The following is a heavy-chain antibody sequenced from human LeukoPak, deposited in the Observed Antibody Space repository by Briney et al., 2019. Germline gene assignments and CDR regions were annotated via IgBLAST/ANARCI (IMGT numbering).Heavy chain of an antibody. CDR1: GGSISSYY. Sequence: PWETLSLTCTVSGGSISSYYWSWIRQPAGKGLEWIGRIYTSGSTNYNPSLKSRVTMSVDTSKNQFSLKLSSVTAADTAVYYCARDLDYGSGSYYFDYWGQGTLVTVSS. CDR3: ARDLDYGSGSYYFDY. V-gene: IGHV4-4*07. J-gene: IGHJ4*02. D-gene: IGHD3-10*01. CDR2: IYTSGST.